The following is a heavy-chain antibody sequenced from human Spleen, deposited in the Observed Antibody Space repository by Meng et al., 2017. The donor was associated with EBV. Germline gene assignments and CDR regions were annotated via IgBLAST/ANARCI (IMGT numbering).Heavy chain of an antibody. CDR3: ARGANPFGGVSVPLDP. J-gene: IGHJ5*02. Sequence: VQLVQSGTEVKRPGSSGTVSCKASGGTPGNYPLVWGRQAPGQGLEWMGGIIPIYGTKYADKFQGRLSITADESTSTAHMELTSLRSEDTAVYYCARGANPFGGVSVPLDPWGQGTLVTVSS. CDR2: IIPIYGT. D-gene: IGHD3-16*01. CDR1: GGTPGNYP. V-gene: IGHV1-69*01.